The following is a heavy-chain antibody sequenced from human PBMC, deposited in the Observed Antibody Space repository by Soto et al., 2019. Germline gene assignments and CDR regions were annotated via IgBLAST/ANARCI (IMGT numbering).Heavy chain of an antibody. CDR1: GGSFSGYY. CDR2: INHSGST. D-gene: IGHD1-26*01. Sequence: QVQLQQWGAGLLKPSETLSLTCAVYGGSFSGYYWSWIRQPPGKGLEWIGEINHSGSTNYNPSLKSRVTISVDTPKNQFSPKLSSVTAADTAVYYCAGSIVGATSPNFDYWGQGTLVTVSS. J-gene: IGHJ4*02. V-gene: IGHV4-34*01. CDR3: AGSIVGATSPNFDY.